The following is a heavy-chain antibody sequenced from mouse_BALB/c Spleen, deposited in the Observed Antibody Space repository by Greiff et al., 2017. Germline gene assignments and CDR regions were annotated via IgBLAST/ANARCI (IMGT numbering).Heavy chain of an antibody. V-gene: IGHV1-63*02. CDR1: GYTFTNYW. Sequence: QVQLQQSGAELVRPGTSVKISCKASGYTFTNYWLGWVKQRPGHGLEWIGDIYPGGGYTNYNEKFKGKATLTADTSSSTAYMQLSSLTSEDSAVYFCARRETARATFAYWGQGTLVTVSA. J-gene: IGHJ3*01. D-gene: IGHD3-2*01. CDR2: IYPGGGYT. CDR3: ARRETARATFAY.